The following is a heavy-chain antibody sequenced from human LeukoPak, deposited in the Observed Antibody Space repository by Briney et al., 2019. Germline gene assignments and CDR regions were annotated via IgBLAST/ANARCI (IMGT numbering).Heavy chain of an antibody. CDR2: IYYSGST. CDR3: ARQFGSGYWYYYYMDV. J-gene: IGHJ6*03. CDR1: GYSISSGYY. D-gene: IGHD3-3*01. Sequence: PSETLSLTCTVSGYSISSGYYWGWIRQPPGKGLEWIGSIYYSGSTYYNPSLKGRVTISVDTSKNQFSLKLSSVTAADTAVYYCARQFGSGYWYYYYMDVWGKGTTVTVSS. V-gene: IGHV4-38-2*02.